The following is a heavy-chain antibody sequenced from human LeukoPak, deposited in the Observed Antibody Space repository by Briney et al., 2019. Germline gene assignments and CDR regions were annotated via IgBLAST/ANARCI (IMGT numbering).Heavy chain of an antibody. J-gene: IGHJ3*02. CDR2: ISYDGSNK. D-gene: IGHD3-10*01. Sequence: GGSLRLSCAASGFTFSNYAIHWVRQAPGKGLEWVSVISYDGSNKYYADSVKGRFTISRDNSKNTLYLQMNSLRAEDTAVYYCAKPRTMVRGAYDAFDIWGQGTMVTVSS. CDR1: GFTFSNYA. V-gene: IGHV3-30*04. CDR3: AKPRTMVRGAYDAFDI.